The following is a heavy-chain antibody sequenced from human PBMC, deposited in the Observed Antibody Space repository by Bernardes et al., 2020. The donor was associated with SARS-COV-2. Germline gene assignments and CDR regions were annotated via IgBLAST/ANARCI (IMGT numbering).Heavy chain of an antibody. J-gene: IGHJ6*02. V-gene: IGHV4-59*04. CDR2: IYWSGFS. Sequence: SETLSFTCSVSGCSIRGYYWSWIRRRPGMGLEWIGYIYWSGFSNHNPSLKSRVTMSVDTSKNQFSLRLTSVTAADTAVYYCVGSSCGRDCYIGGLRSWDYGMDVWGQGTTVTVSS. D-gene: IGHD2-21*02. CDR1: GCSIRGYY. CDR3: VGSSCGRDCYIGGLRSWDYGMDV.